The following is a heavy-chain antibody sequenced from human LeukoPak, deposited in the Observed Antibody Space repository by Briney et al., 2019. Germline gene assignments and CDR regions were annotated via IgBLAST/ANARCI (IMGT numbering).Heavy chain of an antibody. CDR2: ISPYDGDT. CDR1: GYTFAIYG. V-gene: IGHV1-18*01. CDR3: ARDYCTRGGDCYKEDLFDP. D-gene: IGHD2-21*02. J-gene: IGHJ5*02. Sequence: ASVKVSCKASGYTFAIYGISWVRQAPGQGLEWMAWISPYDGDTNYAQKFEGRVTMTTETSTSTAYMELRSLRSDDTAIYYCARDYCTRGGDCYKEDLFDPWGQGTLVTVSS.